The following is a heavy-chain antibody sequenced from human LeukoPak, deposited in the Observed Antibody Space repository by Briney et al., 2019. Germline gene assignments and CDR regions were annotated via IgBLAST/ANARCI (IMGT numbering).Heavy chain of an antibody. CDR2: IYYSGST. V-gene: IGHV4-59*01. D-gene: IGHD3-10*02. J-gene: IGHJ5*02. CDR1: GGSISSYH. CDR3: ASVRRQLRGNWFDP. Sequence: KPSETLSLTCTVSGGSISSYHWSWIRQPPGKGLEWIGYIYYSGSTNYNPSLKSRVTISVDTSKNQFSLKLSSVTAADTAVYYCASVRRQLRGNWFDPWGQGTLVTVSS.